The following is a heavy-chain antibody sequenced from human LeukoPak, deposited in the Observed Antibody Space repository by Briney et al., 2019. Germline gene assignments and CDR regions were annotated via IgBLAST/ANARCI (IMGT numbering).Heavy chain of an antibody. CDR3: ATCNNCVCSISFFGY. J-gene: IGHJ4*02. CDR1: GFTFSSYE. D-gene: IGHD2-8*01. V-gene: IGHV3-48*03. Sequence: AGSLPHTLAASGFTFSSYEKNWVRQAPGKGLEWVSYISSSGSTIYYADSVKGRFTISRDNAKNSPYLQMNSLRAEDTAVYYCATCNNCVCSISFFGYWGKRVLVTVSS. CDR2: ISSSGSTI.